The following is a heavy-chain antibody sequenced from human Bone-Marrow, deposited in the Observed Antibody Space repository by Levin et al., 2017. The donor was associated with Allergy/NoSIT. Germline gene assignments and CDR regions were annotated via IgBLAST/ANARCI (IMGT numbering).Heavy chain of an antibody. CDR2: ISAYSGNT. Sequence: ASVKVSCKASGYTFTTYAISWVRQAPGQGLEWVGWISAYSGNTNYAQKLQGRVTMTTDTSTSTAYMELRSLRSDDTAVYYCARERGDSSWYGYWGQGTLVTVSS. D-gene: IGHD6-13*01. J-gene: IGHJ4*02. V-gene: IGHV1-18*01. CDR1: GYTFTTYA. CDR3: ARERGDSSWYGY.